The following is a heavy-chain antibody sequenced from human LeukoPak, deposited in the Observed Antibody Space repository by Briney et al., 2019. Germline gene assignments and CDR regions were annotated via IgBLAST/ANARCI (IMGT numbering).Heavy chain of an antibody. D-gene: IGHD6-13*01. V-gene: IGHV4-59*12. CDR2: VYYSGST. CDR3: ARVQGGSSWLNWFDP. Sequence: SETLSLTCTVSGGSISSYYWSWIRQPPGKGLEWIGYVYYSGSTNYNPSLKSRVTMSVDTSKNQFSLKLSSVTAADTAVYHCARVQGGSSWLNWFDPWGQGTLVTVSS. CDR1: GGSISSYY. J-gene: IGHJ5*02.